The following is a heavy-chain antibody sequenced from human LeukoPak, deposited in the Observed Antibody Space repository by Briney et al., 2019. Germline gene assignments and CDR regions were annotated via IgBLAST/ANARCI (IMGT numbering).Heavy chain of an antibody. CDR1: GGSISSSGHY. CDR3: ARSGGGSCYSCNWFDP. D-gene: IGHD2-15*01. V-gene: IGHV4-39*01. CDR2: IYYSGST. J-gene: IGHJ5*02. Sequence: PSETLSLTCTVSGGSISSSGHYWGWIRLPPGKGLEWIGSIYYSGSTYYNPSLKRRITISVDRSKNQFSLKLSSVTAADTAVYYCARSGGGSCYSCNWFDPWGQGTLVTVSS.